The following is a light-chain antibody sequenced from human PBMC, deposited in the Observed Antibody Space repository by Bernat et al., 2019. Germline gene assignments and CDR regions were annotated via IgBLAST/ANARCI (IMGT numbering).Light chain of an antibody. J-gene: IGKJ3*01. CDR1: QSISSY. CDR3: QKSYSTPLT. Sequence: DIQMTQSPSSLSASVGDRVTITCRASQSISSYLNWYQQKPGKAPKLLIYAASTLQCGVPSRFSGSGSGTDFTLTISSLQPEDVATYYCQKSYSTPLTFGGGTKVDIK. CDR2: AAS. V-gene: IGKV1-39*01.